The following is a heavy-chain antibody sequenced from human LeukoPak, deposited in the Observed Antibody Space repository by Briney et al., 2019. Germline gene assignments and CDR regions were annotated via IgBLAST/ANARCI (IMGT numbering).Heavy chain of an antibody. D-gene: IGHD6-6*01. V-gene: IGHV3-30*02. J-gene: IGHJ4*02. CDR3: AKDSSRAAHPGSGGY. CDR1: GFTFSSYG. CDR2: IRYDGSNK. Sequence: GGSLRLSCAASGFTFSSYGMHWVRQAPGKGLEWVAFIRYDGSNKYYADSVKGRFTISRDNSKNTLYLQMNSLRAEDTAVYYCAKDSSRAAHPGSGGYWGQGTLVTVSS.